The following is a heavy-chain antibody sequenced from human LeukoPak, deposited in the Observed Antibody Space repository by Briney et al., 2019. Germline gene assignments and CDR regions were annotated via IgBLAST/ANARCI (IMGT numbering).Heavy chain of an antibody. V-gene: IGHV4-34*01. CDR3: ARQIAAAGTFRRQKYYFDY. D-gene: IGHD6-13*01. CDR1: GASFSGYY. CDR2: INHSGST. Sequence: KPSETLSLTCAVYGASFSGYYWSWIRQPPGKGLEWIGEINHSGSTNYNPSLKSRVTISVDTSKNQFSLKLSSVTAADTAVYYCARQIAAAGTFRRQKYYFDYWGQGTLVTVSS. J-gene: IGHJ4*02.